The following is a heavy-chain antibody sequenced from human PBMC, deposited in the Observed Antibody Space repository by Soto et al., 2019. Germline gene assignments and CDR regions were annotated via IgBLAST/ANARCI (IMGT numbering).Heavy chain of an antibody. CDR3: ARDNFDSEGYDILTGYYKKYYYMDV. D-gene: IGHD3-9*01. CDR1: GFTFSSYS. J-gene: IGHJ6*03. CDR2: ISSSSSTI. V-gene: IGHV3-48*01. Sequence: GGSLRLSCAASGFTFSSYSMNWVRQAPGKGLEWVSYISSSSSTIYYADSVKGRFTISRDNAKNSLYLQMNSLRAEDTAVYYCARDNFDSEGYDILTGYYKKYYYMDVWGKGTTVTVSS.